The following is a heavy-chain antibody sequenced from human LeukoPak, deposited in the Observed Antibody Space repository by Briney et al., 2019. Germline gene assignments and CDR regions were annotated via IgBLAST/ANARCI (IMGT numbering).Heavy chain of an antibody. J-gene: IGHJ4*02. V-gene: IGHV3-48*01. Sequence: KTGGSLRLSCAASGFSFDVFAMNWVRQTPGNGLEWVSYISRTSSVILYSESVKGRFTVSRDNAKNSLYLEMNSLRVDDSALYYCARDGINWADYWGQGTLVTVSS. D-gene: IGHD3-16*01. CDR3: ARDGINWADY. CDR1: GFSFDVFA. CDR2: ISRTSSVI.